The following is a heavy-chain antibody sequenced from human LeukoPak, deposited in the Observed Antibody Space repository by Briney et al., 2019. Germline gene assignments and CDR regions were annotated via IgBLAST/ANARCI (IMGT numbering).Heavy chain of an antibody. J-gene: IGHJ6*03. CDR2: ISSGSTTT. CDR3: ARRPLSGSYYNNYYMDV. D-gene: IGHD1-26*01. V-gene: IGHV3-48*01. CDR1: GFTFSSYD. Sequence: PGGSLRLSCAASGFTFSSYDMNWVRQAPGKGLEWVSYISSGSTTTYYADSVKGRFTVSRDNAKNSLYLQMNSLRVEDTAVYYCARRPLSGSYYNNYYMDVWGKGTTVTVSS.